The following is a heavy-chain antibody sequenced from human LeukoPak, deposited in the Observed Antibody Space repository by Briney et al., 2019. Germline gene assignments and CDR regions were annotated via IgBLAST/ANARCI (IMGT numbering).Heavy chain of an antibody. J-gene: IGHJ5*02. CDR1: GYTFTGYY. CDR3: TRGHIVVVTAIKERWFDP. V-gene: IGHV1-2*02. Sequence: ASLKVSCKASGYTFTGYYMHWVRQAPGQGLEWMGWINPNSGGTNYAQKFQGRVTMTRDTSISTAYMELSRLKSDDTAVYYCTRGHIVVVTAIKERWFDPWGQGTLVTVSS. CDR2: INPNSGGT. D-gene: IGHD2-21*02.